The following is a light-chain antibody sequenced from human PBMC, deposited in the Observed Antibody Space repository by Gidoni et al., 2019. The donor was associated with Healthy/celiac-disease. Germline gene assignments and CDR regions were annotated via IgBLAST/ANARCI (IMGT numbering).Light chain of an antibody. Sequence: SYELTQPPSVSVSPGQTASITRSGDRLWDKYTCWYQQKPGQSPVLVIYQDSKRPSGNPDRCSGSNSGNTATLTSRETQDMDDADYYCQAGDSSTVVFGGGTKLTVL. CDR3: QAGDSSTVV. J-gene: IGLJ2*01. CDR1: RLWDKY. CDR2: QDS. V-gene: IGLV3-1*01.